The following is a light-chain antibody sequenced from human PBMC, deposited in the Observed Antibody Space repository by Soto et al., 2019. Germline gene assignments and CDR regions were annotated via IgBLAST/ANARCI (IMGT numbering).Light chain of an antibody. CDR1: SSDVGSYNL. Sequence: QSVLTQPASVCGSHGQSITISCTGTSSDVGSYNLVSWYQQHPGKAPKVMIYEVSKWPSGVPNRFSGSKSGNTASLTISGLQAEDEADYYCCSYAGSSPYVFGTGTKVTVL. CDR2: EVS. CDR3: CSYAGSSPYV. V-gene: IGLV2-23*02. J-gene: IGLJ1*01.